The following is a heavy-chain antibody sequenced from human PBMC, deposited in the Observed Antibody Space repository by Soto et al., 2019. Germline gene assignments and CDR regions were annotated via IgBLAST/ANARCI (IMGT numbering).Heavy chain of an antibody. CDR1: CGSISSGGYY. D-gene: IGHD3-9*01. Sequence: SETLSLTCTVSCGSISSGGYYWSWIRQHPGKGLEWIGYIYYSGSTYYNPSLKSRVTISVDTSKNQFSLKLSSVTAADTAVYYCARVAPPLTSATFDYWGQGTLVTVSS. J-gene: IGHJ4*02. CDR3: ARVAPPLTSATFDY. CDR2: IYYSGST. V-gene: IGHV4-31*03.